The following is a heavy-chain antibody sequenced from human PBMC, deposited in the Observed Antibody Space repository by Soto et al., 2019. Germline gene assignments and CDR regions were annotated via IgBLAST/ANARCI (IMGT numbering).Heavy chain of an antibody. J-gene: IGHJ4*02. Sequence: QVVLLESGGGVVEPGRSLRLSCVTSGITFSSYSMHWVRQAPGKGLEWVSSISFDGSHKNYADSVRRRFTISRDNSKNPSFMQMTAVRGEDKAVYLCAKYSARRFDDWGQGTPVTVS. CDR2: ISFDGSHK. CDR3: AKYSARRFDD. V-gene: IGHV3-30*18. D-gene: IGHD2-15*01. CDR1: GITFSSYS.